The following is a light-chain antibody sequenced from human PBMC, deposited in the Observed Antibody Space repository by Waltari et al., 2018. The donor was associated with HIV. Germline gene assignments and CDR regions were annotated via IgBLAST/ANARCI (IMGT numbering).Light chain of an antibody. CDR3: CSYTGTYTRYV. CDR2: GKN. Sequence: QSVLTQPPSASGTPEQRVTISCSGSTSNIGRNTVSWFPQFPGTAPKVLIYGKNQRPSGVPDRFSGSKSGNTASLTISGLQAEDEADYYCCSYTGTYTRYVFGTGAKVTVL. V-gene: IGLV1-44*01. CDR1: TSNIGRNT. J-gene: IGLJ1*01.